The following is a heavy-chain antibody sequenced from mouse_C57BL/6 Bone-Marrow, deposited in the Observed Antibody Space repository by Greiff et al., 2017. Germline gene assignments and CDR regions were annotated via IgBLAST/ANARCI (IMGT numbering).Heavy chain of an antibody. CDR1: GFTFTAYY. D-gene: IGHD1-1*01. V-gene: IGHV7-3*01. J-gene: IGHJ4*01. CDR2: IRNKANGYTT. Sequence: DVKLQESGGGLVQPGGSLSLSCAASGFTFTAYYMSWVRQPPGKALEWLGFIRNKANGYTTEYSASVKGRFTISRDNSQSILYLQRNALRAEDSATYYCARSYYGSSLAMDYWGQGTSVTVSS. CDR3: ARSYYGSSLAMDY.